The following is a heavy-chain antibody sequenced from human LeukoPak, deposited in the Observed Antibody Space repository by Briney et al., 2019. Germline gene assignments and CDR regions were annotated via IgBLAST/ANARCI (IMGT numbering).Heavy chain of an antibody. V-gene: IGHV3-21*01. CDR3: ARDYPPRPKLGNFDY. Sequence: KPGGSLRLSCAASGFTFSSYAMSWVRQAPGKGLEWVSSISSSSSYIYYADSVKGRFTISRDNAKNSLYLQMNSLRAEDTAVYYCARDYPPRPKLGNFDYWGQGTLVTVSS. D-gene: IGHD3-16*01. CDR2: ISSSSSYI. J-gene: IGHJ4*02. CDR1: GFTFSSYA.